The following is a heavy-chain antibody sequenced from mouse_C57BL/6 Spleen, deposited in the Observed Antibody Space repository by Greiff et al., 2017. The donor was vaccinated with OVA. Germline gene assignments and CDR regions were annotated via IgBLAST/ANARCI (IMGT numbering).Heavy chain of an antibody. Sequence: EVKLQQSGPELVKPGASVKISCKASGYTFTDYYMNWVKQSHGKSLEWIGDINPNNGGTSYNQKFKGKATLTVDKSSSTAYMELRSLTSEDSAVYYCARRFHYFDYWGQGTTLTVSS. CDR1: GYTFTDYY. CDR2: INPNNGGT. J-gene: IGHJ2*01. CDR3: ARRFHYFDY. V-gene: IGHV1-26*01.